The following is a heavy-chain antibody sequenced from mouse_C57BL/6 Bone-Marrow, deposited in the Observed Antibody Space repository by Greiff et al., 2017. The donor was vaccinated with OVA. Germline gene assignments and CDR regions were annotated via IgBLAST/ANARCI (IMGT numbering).Heavy chain of an antibody. V-gene: IGHV2-9*01. CDR1: GFSLPSYG. CDR3: AKRIYDGYYPFAY. CDR2: IWGGGST. D-gene: IGHD2-3*01. J-gene: IGHJ3*01. Sequence: VKLMESGPGLVAPSQSLSITCTVSGFSLPSYGVDWVRQPPGKGLEWLGVIWGGGSTNYNSALMSRLSISKDNSKSQVFLKMNSLQTDDTAMYYGAKRIYDGYYPFAYWGQGTLVTVSA.